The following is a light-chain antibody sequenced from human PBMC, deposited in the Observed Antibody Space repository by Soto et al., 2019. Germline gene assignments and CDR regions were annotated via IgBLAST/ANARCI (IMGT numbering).Light chain of an antibody. Sequence: DIVMTQSPVTLSMSPGERATLSCRASQSVSSNLAWYQQKPGQAPRLLIYGASTRATGIPARFSGSGSGTEFTLTISSLQSEDFAVYYCQQYNNWPPWTFGQGTKV. CDR1: QSVSSN. CDR3: QQYNNWPPWT. V-gene: IGKV3-15*01. CDR2: GAS. J-gene: IGKJ1*01.